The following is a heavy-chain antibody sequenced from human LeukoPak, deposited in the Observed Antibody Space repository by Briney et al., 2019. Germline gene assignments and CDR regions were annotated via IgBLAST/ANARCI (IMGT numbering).Heavy chain of an antibody. CDR2: INPTGGST. CDR3: ARDQAYSSGWYNEGDY. J-gene: IGHJ4*02. Sequence: ASVKVSCKASGYTFTSYYMHWVRQAPGQGLEWMGLINPTGGSTGYAQKFQGRVTMTRDMSTSTDYMELSSLRSEDTAVYYCARDQAYSSGWYNEGDYWGQGTLVTVSS. V-gene: IGHV1-46*01. CDR1: GYTFTSYY. D-gene: IGHD6-19*01.